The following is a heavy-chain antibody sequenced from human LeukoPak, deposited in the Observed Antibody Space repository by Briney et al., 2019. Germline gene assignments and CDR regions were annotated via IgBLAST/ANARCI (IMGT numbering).Heavy chain of an antibody. CDR2: INPNSGGT. CDR3: AKGRKPKKSSGWFDAFDI. D-gene: IGHD6-19*01. J-gene: IGHJ3*02. CDR1: GYTFTGYY. Sequence: ASVNVSCKASGYTFTGYYMHWVRQAPGQGLEWMGWINPNSGGTNYAQKFQGRVTMTRDTSISTAYMALSRLRSDDTAVYYCAKGRKPKKSSGWFDAFDIWGQGTMVTVSS. V-gene: IGHV1-2*02.